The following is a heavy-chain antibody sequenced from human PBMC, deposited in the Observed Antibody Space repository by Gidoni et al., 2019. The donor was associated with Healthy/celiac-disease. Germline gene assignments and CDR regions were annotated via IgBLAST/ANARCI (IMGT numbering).Heavy chain of an antibody. Sequence: EVQLLESGGGLVQPGGSLRLSCAASGFPFSSYAMGWVRQAPGKGLEWVSAISGSGGSTYYADSVKGWFTISRDNSKNTLYLQMNSLRAEDTAVYYCAKGPYDILTGPSHQFDYWGQGTLVTVSS. CDR3: AKGPYDILTGPSHQFDY. D-gene: IGHD3-9*01. J-gene: IGHJ4*02. V-gene: IGHV3-23*01. CDR2: ISGSGGST. CDR1: GFPFSSYA.